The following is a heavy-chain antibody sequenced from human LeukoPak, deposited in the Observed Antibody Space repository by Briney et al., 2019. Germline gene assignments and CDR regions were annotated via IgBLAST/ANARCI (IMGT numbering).Heavy chain of an antibody. CDR1: GYTFTSYA. J-gene: IGHJ5*02. CDR3: ARSGITVTTMDNWWFGDWFDP. D-gene: IGHD4-17*01. V-gene: IGHV1-3*01. Sequence: GASVKVSCKASGYTFTSYAMHWVRQAPGQRLEWMGWINAGNGNTKYSQKFQGRITITRDTSASTPYMGLSSLRSEDTAVYYCARSGITVTTMDNWWFGDWFDPWGQGTLVTVS. CDR2: INAGNGNT.